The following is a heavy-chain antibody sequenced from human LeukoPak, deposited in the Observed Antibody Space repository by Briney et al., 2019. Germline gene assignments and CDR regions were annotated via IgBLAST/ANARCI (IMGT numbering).Heavy chain of an antibody. CDR2: INPNSGGT. Sequence: ASVKVSCKASGYTFTGYYMHWVRQAPGQGLEWMGWINPNSGGTNYAQKLQGRVTMTTDTSTSTAYMELRSLRSDDTAVYYCAREDPYYYDSSGYYGWFDPWGQGTLVTVSS. D-gene: IGHD3-22*01. CDR3: AREDPYYYDSSGYYGWFDP. J-gene: IGHJ5*02. V-gene: IGHV1-2*02. CDR1: GYTFTGYY.